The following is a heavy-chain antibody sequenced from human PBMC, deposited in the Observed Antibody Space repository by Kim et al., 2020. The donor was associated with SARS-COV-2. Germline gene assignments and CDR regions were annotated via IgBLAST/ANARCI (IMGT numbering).Heavy chain of an antibody. J-gene: IGHJ3*02. Sequence: SETLSLTCAVYGGSFSGYYWSWIRQPPGKGLEWIGEINHSGSTNYNPSLKSRVTISVDTSKNQFSLKLSSVTAADTAVYYCARDLDLAGYSGSYYNAFDIWGQGTMVTVSS. CDR2: INHSGST. D-gene: IGHD1-26*01. CDR1: GGSFSGYY. V-gene: IGHV4-34*01. CDR3: ARDLDLAGYSGSYYNAFDI.